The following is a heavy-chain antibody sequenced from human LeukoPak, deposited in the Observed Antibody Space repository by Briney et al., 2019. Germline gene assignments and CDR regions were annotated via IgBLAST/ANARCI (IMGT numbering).Heavy chain of an antibody. Sequence: SETLSLTCTVSGGSISSSSYHWGWIRQPPGKGLEWIGSIFYSGRTYYNPSLKSRVTISVDTSKNQFSLKLSSVTAADTAVYYCARASYSSSWYYYYYYMDVWGKGTTVTVSS. D-gene: IGHD6-13*01. CDR2: IFYSGRT. CDR3: ARASYSSSWYYYYYYMDV. J-gene: IGHJ6*03. V-gene: IGHV4-39*07. CDR1: GGSISSSSYH.